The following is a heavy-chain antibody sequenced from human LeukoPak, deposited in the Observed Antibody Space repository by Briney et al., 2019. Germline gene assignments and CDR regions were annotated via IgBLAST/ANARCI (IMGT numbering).Heavy chain of an antibody. CDR2: ISVSGSTI. V-gene: IGHV3-48*04. D-gene: IGHD6-6*01. CDR1: GFTFSSYS. J-gene: IGHJ3*02. Sequence: GGYLRLSCETSGFTFSSYSMNWVRQAPGKGLEWVAYISVSGSTILYTDSVKGRFTISRDNAKNTLYLQMNSLRAEDTAVYYCTSLFLCYGCSSSSDAFNIWGQGTMVTVSS. CDR3: TSLFLCYGCSSSSDAFNI.